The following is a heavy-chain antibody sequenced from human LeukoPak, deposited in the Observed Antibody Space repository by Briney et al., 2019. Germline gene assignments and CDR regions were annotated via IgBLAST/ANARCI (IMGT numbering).Heavy chain of an antibody. V-gene: IGHV3-7*01. J-gene: IGHJ4*02. D-gene: IGHD1-26*01. CDR1: GFTFTDYW. CDR2: IHKAGSES. Sequence: GGSLRLSCAASGFTFTDYWMTWVRQVPGKGLEWVANIHKAGSESYYVDSVKGRYAISRDNAKNSLYLQLSSLRVDDTAVYYCARVGTWELQRVFEYWGQGTLVTVSS. CDR3: ARVGTWELQRVFEY.